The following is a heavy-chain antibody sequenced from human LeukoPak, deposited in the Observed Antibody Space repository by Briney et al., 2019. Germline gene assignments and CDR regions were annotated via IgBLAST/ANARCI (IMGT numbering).Heavy chain of an antibody. D-gene: IGHD3-9*01. Sequence: GGSLRLSCSAPGFTLTNYWVHWVRQAPGKGLVWVSRINIDGSSTSYADSVKGRFTISRDNAKNTLYLQMNSLRAEDTAVYYCARDRYDILTGYNPLGAVDIWGQGAMVTVSS. V-gene: IGHV3-74*01. J-gene: IGHJ3*02. CDR3: ARDRYDILTGYNPLGAVDI. CDR1: GFTLTNYW. CDR2: INIDGSST.